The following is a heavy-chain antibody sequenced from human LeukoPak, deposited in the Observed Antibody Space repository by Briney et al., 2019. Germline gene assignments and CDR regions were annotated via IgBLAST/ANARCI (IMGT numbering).Heavy chain of an antibody. D-gene: IGHD2-2*01. CDR2: INHSGST. J-gene: IGHJ4*02. CDR1: GGSFSGYY. CDR3: ARGRSSTSHRYIDY. V-gene: IGHV4-34*01. Sequence: SETLSLTCAVYGGSFSGYYWSWIRQPPGKGLEWIGEINHSGSTNYNPSLKSRVTISVDTSKNQFSPKLSSVTAADTAVYYCARGRSSTSHRYIDYWGQGTLVTVSS.